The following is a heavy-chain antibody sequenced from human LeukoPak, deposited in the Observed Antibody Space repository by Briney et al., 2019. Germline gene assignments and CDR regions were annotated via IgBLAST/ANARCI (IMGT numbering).Heavy chain of an antibody. J-gene: IGHJ6*03. CDR3: ARQVITFGGVIVRKDYYYMDV. Sequence: PSETLSLTCAVYGGSFSGYYWSWIRQPPGKGLEWIGEINHSGSTNYNPSLKSRVTISVDTSKNQFSLKLSSVTAADPAVYYCARQVITFGGVIVRKDYYYMDVWGKGTTVTISS. CDR2: INHSGST. CDR1: GGSFSGYY. D-gene: IGHD3-16*02. V-gene: IGHV4-34*01.